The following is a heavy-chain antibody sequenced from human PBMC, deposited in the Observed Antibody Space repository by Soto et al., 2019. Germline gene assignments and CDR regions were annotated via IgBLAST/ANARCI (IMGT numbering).Heavy chain of an antibody. CDR2: IYYSGST. CDR1: GGSISSGGYY. CDR3: ARAYYDSSGYHVDY. V-gene: IGHV4-31*03. D-gene: IGHD3-22*01. Sequence: SETLSLTCTVSGGSISSGGYYWSWIRQHPGKGLEWIGYIYYSGSTYYNPSLKSRVTISVDTSKNQFSLKLSSVTAADTAVYYCARAYYDSSGYHVDYWGQGTLVTVSS. J-gene: IGHJ4*02.